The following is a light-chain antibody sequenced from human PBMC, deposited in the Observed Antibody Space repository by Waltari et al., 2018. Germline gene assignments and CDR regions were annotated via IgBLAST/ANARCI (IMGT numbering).Light chain of an antibody. V-gene: IGLV1-51*02. CDR2: ENS. CDR3: GTWDSSLSGAV. J-gene: IGLJ7*01. CDR1: SSNLGNNY. Sequence: QSVLTQPPSVSAAPGQRVTISRSGGSSNLGNNYVSCYRQFPGTAPKLLIYENSERPSGIPGRFSGSKSGTSATLDITGLQAGDEADYYCGTWDSSLSGAVFGGGTHLTVL.